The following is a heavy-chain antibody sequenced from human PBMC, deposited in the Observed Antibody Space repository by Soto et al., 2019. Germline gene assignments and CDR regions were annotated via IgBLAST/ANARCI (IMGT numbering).Heavy chain of an antibody. CDR1: GGSISSSSYY. Sequence: XETLSLTGTVSGGSISSSSYYWGWIRQPPGKGLEWIGSIYYSGSTYYNPSLKSRVTISVDTSKNQFSLKLSSVTAAETAVYYCARVRARVPAAPAPYSSSSEVDYWGQGTLVTVSS. CDR3: ARVRARVPAAPAPYSSSSEVDY. D-gene: IGHD6-6*01. V-gene: IGHV4-39*01. CDR2: IYYSGST. J-gene: IGHJ4*02.